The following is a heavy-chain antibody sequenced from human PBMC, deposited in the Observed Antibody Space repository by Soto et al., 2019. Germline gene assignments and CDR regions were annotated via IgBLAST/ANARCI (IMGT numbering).Heavy chain of an antibody. V-gene: IGHV1-3*01. Sequence: ASVKVSCKASGYTFTSYAMHWVRQAPGQRLEWMGWINAGNGNTKYSQKFQGRVTITRDTSASTAYMELSSLRSEDTAVYYCARDPWNIPITSRSRGYDMDVWGQGTTVTVSS. CDR1: GYTFTSYA. CDR3: ARDPWNIPITSRSRGYDMDV. CDR2: INAGNGNT. D-gene: IGHD2-2*01. J-gene: IGHJ6*02.